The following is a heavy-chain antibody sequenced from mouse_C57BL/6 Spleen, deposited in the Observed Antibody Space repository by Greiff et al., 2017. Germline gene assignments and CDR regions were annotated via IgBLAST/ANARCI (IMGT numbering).Heavy chain of an antibody. CDR3: ARDCYVRFAY. CDR2: ISYDGSN. D-gene: IGHD2-12*01. Sequence: DVQLQESGPGLVKPSQSLSLTCSVTGYSITSDYYWNWIRQFPGNKLEWMGYISYDGSNNYNPSLKTRISITRDTSKNQFFLKLNSVTTADTATYYCARDCYVRFAYWGQGTLVTVSA. V-gene: IGHV3-6*01. CDR1: GYSITSDYY. J-gene: IGHJ3*01.